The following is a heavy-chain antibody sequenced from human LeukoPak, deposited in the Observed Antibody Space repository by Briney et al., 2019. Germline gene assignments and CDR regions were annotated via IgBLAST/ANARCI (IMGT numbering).Heavy chain of an antibody. Sequence: PGGSLRLSCAASGFTFSSYEMNWVRQAPGKGLEWVSYISSSGSTIYYADSVKGRFTISRDNAKNSLYLQMNSLRAEDRALYYCATDAAYGYDRFDYWGQGTLVTVSS. CDR1: GFTFSSYE. CDR2: ISSSGSTI. V-gene: IGHV3-48*03. D-gene: IGHD5-18*01. J-gene: IGHJ4*02. CDR3: ATDAAYGYDRFDY.